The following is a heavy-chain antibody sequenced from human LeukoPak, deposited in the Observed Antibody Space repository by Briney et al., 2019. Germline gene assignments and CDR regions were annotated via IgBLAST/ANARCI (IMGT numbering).Heavy chain of an antibody. CDR3: SRGSGWLSVY. CDR2: ISGGTT. J-gene: IGHJ4*02. CDR1: GFTFGDYL. D-gene: IGHD6-19*01. V-gene: IGHV3-49*03. Sequence: PGRSLRLSCTASGFTFGDYLMSWFRQAPGKGLEWIGFISGGTTEYAASVKGRFTISRDDSTSIAYLQMNSLTTEDTAVYYCSRGSGWLSVYWGQGTWSPSPQ.